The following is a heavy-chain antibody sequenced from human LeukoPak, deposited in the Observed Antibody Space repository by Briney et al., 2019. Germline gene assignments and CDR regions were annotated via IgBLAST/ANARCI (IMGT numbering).Heavy chain of an antibody. CDR3: ARLARLGLGY. J-gene: IGHJ4*02. CDR2: INHSGST. CDR1: GGSFSGYY. Sequence: SETLSLTCAVYGGSFSGYYWSWIRQPPGKGLEWIGEINHSGSTNYNPSLKSRVTISVDTSKDQFSLKLSSVTAADTAVYYCARLARLGLGYWGQGTLVTVSS. D-gene: IGHD3-16*01. V-gene: IGHV4-34*01.